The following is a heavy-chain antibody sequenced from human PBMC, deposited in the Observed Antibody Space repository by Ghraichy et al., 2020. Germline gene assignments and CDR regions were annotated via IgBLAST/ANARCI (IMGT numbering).Heavy chain of an antibody. J-gene: IGHJ4*02. V-gene: IGHV3-9*01. CDR2: ISWNSGRI. Sequence: GGSLRLSCAASGFTFDDYAMHWVRQAPGKGLEWVSGISWNSGRIGYADSVKGRFTISRDNAKNSLYLQMNSLRAEDTALYYCAKGAVVGFWSGYYHYWGQGTLVTVSS. CDR3: AKGAVVGFWSGYYHY. D-gene: IGHD3-3*01. CDR1: GFTFDDYA.